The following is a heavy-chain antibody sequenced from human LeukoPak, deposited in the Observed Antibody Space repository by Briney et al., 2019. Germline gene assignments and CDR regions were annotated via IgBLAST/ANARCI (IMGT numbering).Heavy chain of an antibody. Sequence: SETLSLTCTVSGNSISSGDNYWSWIRQPAGKGLEWIGRIYTSGSTNYNPSLKSRVTISGDTSKNQFSLRLSSVTAADTAVYYCARASYSYDINGWVPFDYWGQGTLVTVS. D-gene: IGHD3-22*01. V-gene: IGHV4-61*02. CDR1: GNSISSGDNY. CDR3: ARASYSYDINGWVPFDY. CDR2: IYTSGST. J-gene: IGHJ4*02.